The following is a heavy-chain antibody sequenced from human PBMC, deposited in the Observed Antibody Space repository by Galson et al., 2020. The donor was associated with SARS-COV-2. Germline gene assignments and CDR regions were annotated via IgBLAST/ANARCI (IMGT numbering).Heavy chain of an antibody. V-gene: IGHV3-48*04. CDR2: ISSSRSTI. Sequence: GESLKISCAASGFTFSTYSMNWFRQAPGTGLEWVSYISSSRSTIYYADSVKGRFTISRDDAKSSLYLQMNSLRADDTAVYYCAREGLGSTYYLDYWGQGTLVTVSS. J-gene: IGHJ4*02. D-gene: IGHD6-13*01. CDR3: AREGLGSTYYLDY. CDR1: GFTFSTYS.